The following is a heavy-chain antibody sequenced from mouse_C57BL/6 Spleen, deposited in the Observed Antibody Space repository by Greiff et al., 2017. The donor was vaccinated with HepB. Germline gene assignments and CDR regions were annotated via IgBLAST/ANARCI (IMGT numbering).Heavy chain of an antibody. CDR2: IYPGDGDT. V-gene: IGHV1-82*01. Sequence: QVQLKESGPELVKPGASVKISCKASGYAFSSSWMNWVKQRPGKGLEWIGRIYPGDGDTNYNGKFKGKATLTADKSASTAYMQLSSLTSEDSAVYFCCPFYYCGSGLFAYWGQGTLVTVSA. CDR1: GYAFSSSW. CDR3: CPFYYCGSGLFAY. J-gene: IGHJ3*01. D-gene: IGHD1-1*01.